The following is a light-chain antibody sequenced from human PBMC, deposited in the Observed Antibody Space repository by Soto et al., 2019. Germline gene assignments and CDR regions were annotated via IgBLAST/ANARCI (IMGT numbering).Light chain of an antibody. CDR2: EVN. Sequence: QSALTQPASVSGSPGQSITISCTGTSSDVGGYNYVSRYQQHPGNAPRLMIYEVNNRPSGVPNRFSGSKSGNTASLTISGLQAEDEADYYCSSKTSSRTPFVFGTGTKLTVL. CDR1: SSDVGGYNY. V-gene: IGLV2-14*01. J-gene: IGLJ1*01. CDR3: SSKTSSRTPFV.